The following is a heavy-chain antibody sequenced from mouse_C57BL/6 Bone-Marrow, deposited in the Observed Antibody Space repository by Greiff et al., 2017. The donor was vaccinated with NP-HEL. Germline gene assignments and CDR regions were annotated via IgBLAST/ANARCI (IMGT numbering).Heavy chain of an antibody. D-gene: IGHD1-1*01. J-gene: IGHJ1*03. CDR1: GYTFTDYN. Sequence: EVKLMESGPELVKPGASVKMSCKASGYTFTDYNMHWVKQSHGKSLEWIGYINPNNGGTSYNQKFKGKATLTVNKSSSTAYMELRSLTSEDSAVYYCARSEWYYGPRYFDVWGTGTTVTVSS. V-gene: IGHV1-22*01. CDR3: ARSEWYYGPRYFDV. CDR2: INPNNGGT.